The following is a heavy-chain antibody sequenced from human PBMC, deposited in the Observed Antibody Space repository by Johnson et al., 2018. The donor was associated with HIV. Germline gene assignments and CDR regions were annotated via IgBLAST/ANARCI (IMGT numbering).Heavy chain of an antibody. CDR1: GFTFSSYA. J-gene: IGHJ3*02. CDR3: AREWGAFDI. D-gene: IGHD1-26*01. V-gene: IGHV3-30-3*01. CDR2: ISYDGSNK. Sequence: QVQLVESGGGVVQPGRSLRLSCAASGFTFSSYAMHWVRQAPGKGLEWVAVISYDGSNKYYADSVKGRFTISRDNSKNTLYLQMNSLSAEDTAVYYCAREWGAFDIWGQGTMVTVSS.